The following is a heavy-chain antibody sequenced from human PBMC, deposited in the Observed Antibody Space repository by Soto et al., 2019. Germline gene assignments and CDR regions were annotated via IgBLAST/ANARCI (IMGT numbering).Heavy chain of an antibody. V-gene: IGHV3-33*01. J-gene: IGHJ6*02. CDR3: ARERCSSTSCYPADYYYYYGMDV. CDR1: GFTFSSYG. D-gene: IGHD2-2*01. Sequence: QVQLVESGGGVVQPGRSLRLSCAASGFTFSSYGMHWVRQAPGKGLEWVAVIWYDGSNKYYADSVKGRFTISRDNSKNTLYLQMNSLRAEDTAVYYCARERCSSTSCYPADYYYYYGMDVWGQGTTVTVSS. CDR2: IWYDGSNK.